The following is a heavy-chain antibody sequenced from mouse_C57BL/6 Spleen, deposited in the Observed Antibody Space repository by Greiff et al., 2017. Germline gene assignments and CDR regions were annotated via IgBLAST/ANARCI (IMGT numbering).Heavy chain of an antibody. CDR2: IYPGDGDT. V-gene: IGHV1-82*01. CDR1: GYAFSSSW. J-gene: IGHJ4*01. CDR3: ARDLYYAMDD. Sequence: QVQLQQSGPELVKPGASVKISCKASGYAFSSSWMNWVKQRPGKGLEWLGRIYPGDGDTNYNGKFKGKATLTADKSSSTAYMQLSSLTSDDSAVYFCARDLYYAMDDWGQGTSVTVSS.